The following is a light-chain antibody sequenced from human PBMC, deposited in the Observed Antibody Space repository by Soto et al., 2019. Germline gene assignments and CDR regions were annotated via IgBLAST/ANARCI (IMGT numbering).Light chain of an antibody. Sequence: EIVLTQSPATLSLSPGERASLXXRASQSVSSYLAWYQQKPGQAPWALIYDASNRATGIPARFSGSGSGTDFTLTISSLEPEDFAVYYCQQRSNWVTFGQGTRLEIK. CDR3: QQRSNWVT. CDR1: QSVSSY. J-gene: IGKJ5*01. V-gene: IGKV3-11*01. CDR2: DAS.